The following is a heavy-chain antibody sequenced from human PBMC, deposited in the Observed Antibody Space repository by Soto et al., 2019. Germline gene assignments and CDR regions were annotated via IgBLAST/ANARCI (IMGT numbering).Heavy chain of an antibody. CDR3: AKIVGGGSHHDAFDI. CDR2: TGGGGVST. V-gene: IGHV3-23*01. CDR1: GFTFRGYA. Sequence: EVQLLESGGGLVEPGGSLRLSCAASGFTFRGYAMTWVRQAPGKGLEWVSYTGGGGVSTYYADSVKGRFTSSRDDSKNTLYLQMNSLRAEDTALYYCAKIVGGGSHHDAFDIWGQGTMVTVSS. D-gene: IGHD2-15*01. J-gene: IGHJ3*02.